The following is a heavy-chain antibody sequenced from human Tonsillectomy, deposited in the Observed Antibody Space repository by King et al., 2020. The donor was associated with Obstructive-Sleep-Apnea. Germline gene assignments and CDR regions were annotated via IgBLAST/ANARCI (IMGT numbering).Heavy chain of an antibody. J-gene: IGHJ4*02. CDR3: ARDTRGRWGWLQSGVYFDY. D-gene: IGHD5-24*01. V-gene: IGHV3-30*04. CDR1: GFTFSSYA. Sequence: VQLVESGGGVVQPGRSLRLSCAASGFTFSSYAMHWVRQAPGKGLEWVAVISYDGSNKYYADSVKGRFTISRDNSKNTLYLQMNSLRAEDTAVYYCARDTRGRWGWLQSGVYFDYWGQGTLVTVSS. CDR2: ISYDGSNK.